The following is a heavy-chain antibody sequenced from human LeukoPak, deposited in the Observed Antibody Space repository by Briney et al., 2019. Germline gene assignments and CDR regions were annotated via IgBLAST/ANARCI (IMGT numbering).Heavy chain of an antibody. D-gene: IGHD3-16*01. CDR1: GYTFTGYY. J-gene: IGHJ4*02. Sequence: ASVKVSCKASGYTFTGYYIHWVRQAPGQGLEWMGLINPNSGDTKYAQKFQGRVTMTRDTSISTAYMELSRLTSDDTAVYYCATQRGSYLWGTDFDYWGQGTLVTVSS. V-gene: IGHV1-2*02. CDR3: ATQRGSYLWGTDFDY. CDR2: INPNSGDT.